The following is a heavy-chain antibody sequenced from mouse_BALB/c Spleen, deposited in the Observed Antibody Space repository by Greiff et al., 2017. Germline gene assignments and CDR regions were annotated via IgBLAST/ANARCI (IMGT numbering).Heavy chain of an antibody. CDR1: GYTFTSYT. J-gene: IGHJ2*01. CDR3: ARPYYGSSLRDYFDY. CDR2: INPSSGYT. Sequence: VQLQQSGAELARPGASVKMSCKASGYTFTSYTMHWVKQRPGQGLEWIGYINPSSGYTNYNQKFKDKATLTADKSSSTAYMQLSSLTSEDSAVYYCARPYYGSSLRDYFDYWGQGTTLTVSS. V-gene: IGHV1-4*01. D-gene: IGHD1-1*01.